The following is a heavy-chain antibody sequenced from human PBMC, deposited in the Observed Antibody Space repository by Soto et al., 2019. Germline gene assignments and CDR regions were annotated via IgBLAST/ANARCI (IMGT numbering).Heavy chain of an antibody. CDR2: ISEIGIP. CDR1: GGSIRSHY. V-gene: IGHV4-59*11. Sequence: SETLPLTCSVSGGSIRSHYWSWIRLPPGKGLEWIGYISEIGIPKYNPSLNSRVNMSVEASTNQVSLRLTSVTAADTAVYYCARSSGFNGTGTKNTGIKSCDPWGQGTMVTV. D-gene: IGHD6-19*01. CDR3: ARSSGFNGTGTKNTGIKSCDP. J-gene: IGHJ5*02.